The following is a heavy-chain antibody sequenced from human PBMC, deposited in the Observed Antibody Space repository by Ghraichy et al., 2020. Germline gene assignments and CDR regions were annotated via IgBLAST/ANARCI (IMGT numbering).Heavy chain of an antibody. CDR3: ARGPVGTTSYFDY. J-gene: IGHJ4*02. D-gene: IGHD1-26*01. V-gene: IGHV4-59*01. CDR1: GGSIRSYY. CDR2: IYYSGGT. Sequence: SETLSLTCTVSGGSIRSYYWSWIRQPPGKGLEWIGYIYYSGGTNYNPSLKSRVTISVDTSKNQFSLNLSSVTAADTVVYYCARGPVGTTSYFDYWGQGTLVTVSS.